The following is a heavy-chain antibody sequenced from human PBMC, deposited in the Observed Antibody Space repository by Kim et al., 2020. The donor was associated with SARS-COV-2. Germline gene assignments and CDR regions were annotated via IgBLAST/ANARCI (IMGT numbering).Heavy chain of an antibody. D-gene: IGHD3-10*01. CDR2: ISYDGSNK. CDR1: GFTFSSYA. V-gene: IGHV3-30-3*01. J-gene: IGHJ6*02. CDR3: ARDRGSGSARFYYGMDV. Sequence: GGSLRLSCAASGFTFSSYAMHWVRQAPGKGLEWVAVISYDGSNKYYADSVKGRFTISRDNSKNTLYLQMNSLRAEDTAVYYCARDRGSGSARFYYGMDVWGQGTTVTVSS.